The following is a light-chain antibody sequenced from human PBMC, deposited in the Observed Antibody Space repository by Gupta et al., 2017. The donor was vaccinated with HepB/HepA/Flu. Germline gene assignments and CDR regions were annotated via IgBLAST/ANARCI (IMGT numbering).Light chain of an antibody. J-gene: IGLJ1*01. CDR2: ENN. Sequence: SVFTQPPSVSAAPGQKVTISCSGSSSNIGSNFVSWYQQLPGTAPKLLIYENNKRPSGIPDRFSGSKSGTSATLGITGLQTGDEADYYCATWENNRNAGGVFGTGTKVTVL. V-gene: IGLV1-51*02. CDR1: SSNIGSNF. CDR3: ATWENNRNAGGV.